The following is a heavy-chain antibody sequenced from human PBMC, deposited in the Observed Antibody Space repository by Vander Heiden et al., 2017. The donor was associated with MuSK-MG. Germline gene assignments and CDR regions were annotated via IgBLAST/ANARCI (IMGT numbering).Heavy chain of an antibody. CDR2: IKQDGSEK. CDR3: AREVYGDYGDYFDY. J-gene: IGHJ4*02. CDR1: GFTFSSYW. V-gene: IGHV3-7*03. D-gene: IGHD4-17*01. Sequence: EVQLVESGGGLVQPGGSLRLSCAASGFTFSSYWMSWVRQAPGKGLEWVANIKQDGSEKYYVDSVKGRFTISRDNAKNSLYLQMNSLRAEDTAVYYCAREVYGDYGDYFDYWGQGTLVTVSS.